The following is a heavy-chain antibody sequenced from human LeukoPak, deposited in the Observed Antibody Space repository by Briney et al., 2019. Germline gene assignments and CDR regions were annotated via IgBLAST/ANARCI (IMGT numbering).Heavy chain of an antibody. J-gene: IGHJ6*03. Sequence: PGGSLRLSCAASGFTFSGYSMNWVRQAPGKGLEWVSSISSSSSYIYYADSVKGRFTISRDNAKNSLYLQMNSLRAEDTAVYYCARDNYDQFPPVATYYYYYYMDVWGKGSTVTVSS. D-gene: IGHD3-16*01. CDR1: GFTFSGYS. V-gene: IGHV3-21*01. CDR2: ISSSSSYI. CDR3: ARDNYDQFPPVATYYYYYYMDV.